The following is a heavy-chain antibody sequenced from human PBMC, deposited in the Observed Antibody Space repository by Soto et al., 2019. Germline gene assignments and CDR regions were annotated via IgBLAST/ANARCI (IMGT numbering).Heavy chain of an antibody. J-gene: IGHJ4*02. Sequence: EVQLVESGGGLVQPGRSLSLSCAASGFTSDVYAMHWVRQAPGKGLEWVSGISWSSGSIGYADSVKGRFTISRDNAKNSLYLQMNSLRAEDTALYYCAKGEGSSGYYSLFDYWGQGTLVTVSS. CDR2: ISWSSGSI. V-gene: IGHV3-9*02. CDR1: GFTSDVYA. D-gene: IGHD3-22*01. CDR3: AKGEGSSGYYSLFDY.